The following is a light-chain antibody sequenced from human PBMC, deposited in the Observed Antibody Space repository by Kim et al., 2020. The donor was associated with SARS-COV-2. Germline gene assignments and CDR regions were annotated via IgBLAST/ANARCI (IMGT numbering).Light chain of an antibody. CDR3: QQYYSYPYT. CDR1: QGISSY. CDR2: AAS. Sequence: AIRMTQSPSSLSASTGDRVTITCRASQGISSYLASYQQKPGKAPKLLIYAASTLQSGVPSRFSGSGSGTDFTLTISCLQSEDFATYFCQQYYSYPYTFGQGPKLEIK. V-gene: IGKV1-8*01. J-gene: IGKJ2*01.